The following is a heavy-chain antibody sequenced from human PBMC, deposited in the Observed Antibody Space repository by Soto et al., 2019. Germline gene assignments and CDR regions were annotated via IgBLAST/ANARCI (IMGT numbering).Heavy chain of an antibody. D-gene: IGHD5-12*01. V-gene: IGHV1-69*12. CDR1: GGTFSSYA. J-gene: IGHJ4*02. Sequence: QVQLVQSGAEVKKPGPSVKVSCKASGGTFSSYAISWVRQDPGQGLEWMGGIIPIFGTANYAQKFQGRVTLTADESTSTGYMELSSLISEDTAVYYCASDGGVYGYGPFDYWGQGTLGTVSS. CDR3: ASDGGVYGYGPFDY. CDR2: IIPIFGTA.